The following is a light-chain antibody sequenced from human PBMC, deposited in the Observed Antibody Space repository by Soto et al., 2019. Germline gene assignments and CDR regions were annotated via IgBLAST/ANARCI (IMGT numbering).Light chain of an antibody. Sequence: DIQMTQSPSSLSASVGDRVTITCRASQSSSSYLNWYQQKPGKAPKFLIYAASSLQSGVPSRFSGSGSGTDFTLTIISLQPEDFATYYCQPSYSTPRTFGQGTKLEIK. CDR1: QSSSSY. CDR3: QPSYSTPRT. V-gene: IGKV1-39*01. J-gene: IGKJ2*01. CDR2: AAS.